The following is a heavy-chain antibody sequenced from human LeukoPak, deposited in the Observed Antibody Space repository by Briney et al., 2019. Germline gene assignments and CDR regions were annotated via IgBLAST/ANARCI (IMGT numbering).Heavy chain of an antibody. Sequence: ASVKVSCKASGYTSTSYDINWVRQATGQGLEWMGWMNPNSGNTGYAQKFQGRVTMTRNTSISTAYMELSSLRSEDTAVYYCARAAPRIAAAYFQHWGQGTLVTVSS. J-gene: IGHJ1*01. D-gene: IGHD6-13*01. CDR2: MNPNSGNT. CDR3: ARAAPRIAAAYFQH. CDR1: GYTSTSYD. V-gene: IGHV1-8*01.